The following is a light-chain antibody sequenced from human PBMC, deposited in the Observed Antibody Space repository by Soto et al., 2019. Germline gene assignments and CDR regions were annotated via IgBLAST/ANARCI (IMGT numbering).Light chain of an antibody. V-gene: IGKV1-5*03. J-gene: IGKJ1*01. CDR2: KAS. CDR1: QTISSW. Sequence: DIQMTQSPSTLSGSVGGRVTITLLAGQTISSWLAWYQQKPGKAPKLLIYKASTLKSGVPSRFSGSGSGTEFTLTISSLQPDDFATYYCQHYNSYSEAFGQGTKVDI. CDR3: QHYNSYSEA.